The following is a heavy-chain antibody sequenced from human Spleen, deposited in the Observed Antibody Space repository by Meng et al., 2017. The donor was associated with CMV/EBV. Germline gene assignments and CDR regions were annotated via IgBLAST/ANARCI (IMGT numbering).Heavy chain of an antibody. J-gene: IGHJ1*01. V-gene: IGHV4-61*01. Sequence: SGGSGSSTSYYWTWIRQSPGKGLEWIGHVYYSRSTDYNPSLKSRVTISADTSKNQFSLRLTSVTAADTAVYYCARRRLTTVINSSMAWGQGTLVTVSS. CDR1: GGSGSSTSYY. D-gene: IGHD4-23*01. CDR3: ARRRLTTVINSSMA. CDR2: VYYSRST.